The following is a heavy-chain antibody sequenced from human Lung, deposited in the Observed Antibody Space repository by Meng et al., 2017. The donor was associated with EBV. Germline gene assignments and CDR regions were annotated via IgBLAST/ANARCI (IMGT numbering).Heavy chain of an antibody. Sequence: VVLAGTLSLPFLVPGSSLRTISASGGCVCQPPGKGRHWIGSFYNGVGTYYRASLKSRATISVDTSRNHFSLNLKSVTAADTAVYFCTRQTTIRDYWGRGTLVTVSS. D-gene: IGHD1-7*01. CDR3: TRQTTIRDY. CDR1: GSSLRTISAS. J-gene: IGHJ4*02. V-gene: IGHV4-39*07. CDR2: FYNGVGT.